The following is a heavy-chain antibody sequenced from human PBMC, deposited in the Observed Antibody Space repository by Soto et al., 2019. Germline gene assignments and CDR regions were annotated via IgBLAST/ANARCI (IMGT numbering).Heavy chain of an antibody. V-gene: IGHV1-24*01. D-gene: IGHD2-2*01. Sequence: ASVKVSCKVSGYTLTELSMHWVRQAPGKGLEWMGGFDPEDGETIYAQKFQGRVTMTEDTSTDTAYMELSSLRSEDTAVYYCATFRLPWSRASCQSCDWFDPWGQGTLVTVSS. J-gene: IGHJ5*02. CDR2: FDPEDGET. CDR3: ATFRLPWSRASCQSCDWFDP. CDR1: GYTLTELS.